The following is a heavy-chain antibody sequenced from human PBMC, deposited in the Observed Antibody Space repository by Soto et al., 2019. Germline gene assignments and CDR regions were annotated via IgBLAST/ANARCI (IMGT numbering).Heavy chain of an antibody. V-gene: IGHV1-18*01. Sequence: QVQLVQSGGEVKKPGASVKVSCKTSGYTFTTYGISWVRQAPGPGLEWVGWIRAYSGKTHYAQKFQGKVTMTTDTSTNTAHLELRSLRSDDTAAYYCARYPSLGDQQYWGQGTLVTVSS. CDR1: GYTFTTYG. D-gene: IGHD3-16*01. CDR2: IRAYSGKT. J-gene: IGHJ4*02. CDR3: ARYPSLGDQQY.